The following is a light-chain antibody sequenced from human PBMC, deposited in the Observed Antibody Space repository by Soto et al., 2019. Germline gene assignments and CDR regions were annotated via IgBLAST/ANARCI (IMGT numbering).Light chain of an antibody. J-gene: IGLJ1*01. CDR3: SSYVGTNSYV. V-gene: IGLV2-8*01. CDR2: EVS. CDR1: SSDVGGYNY. Sequence: QSVLTQPASASGSPGQSVTLSCTGTSSDVGGYNYVSWYQQHPGKAPKLMIYEVSKRPSGVPDRFSGSKSGNTASLTVSGLQAEDEADYYCSSYVGTNSYVFGTGTKVTVL.